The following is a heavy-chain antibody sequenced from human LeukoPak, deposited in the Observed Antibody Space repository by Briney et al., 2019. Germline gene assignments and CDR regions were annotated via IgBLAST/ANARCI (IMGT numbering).Heavy chain of an antibody. CDR2: ISYDGSNK. J-gene: IGHJ4*02. CDR3: ARGHENRYCSGGSCYFPTGDY. V-gene: IGHV3-30*03. CDR1: GFTFTTYW. D-gene: IGHD2-15*01. Sequence: GGSLRLSCAASGFTFTTYWMSWVRQAPGKGLDWVAVISYDGSNKYYADSVKGRFTISRDNSRNTLYLQINSLRTEDTAVYYCARGHENRYCSGGSCYFPTGDYWGQGTLVTVSS.